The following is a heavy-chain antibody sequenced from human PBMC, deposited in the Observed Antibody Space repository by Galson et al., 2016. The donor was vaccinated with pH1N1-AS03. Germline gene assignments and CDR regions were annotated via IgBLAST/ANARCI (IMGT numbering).Heavy chain of an antibody. V-gene: IGHV3-9*01. J-gene: IGHJ4*02. D-gene: IGHD6-19*01. CDR3: AAAQGAWLVGRMLY. CDR2: ISWNGGGR. Sequence: SLRLSCAASGFTFDDYDDYAMHWVRQVPGKGLEWVSGISWNGGGRGYADSVRGRFTISRDNARNTLDLQMNSLKTEDTAFYYCAAAQGAWLVGRMLYWGQATLVTVSS. CDR1: GFTFDDYDDYA.